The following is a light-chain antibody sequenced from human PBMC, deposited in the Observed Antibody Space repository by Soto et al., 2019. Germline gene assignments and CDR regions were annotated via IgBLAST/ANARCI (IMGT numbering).Light chain of an antibody. CDR1: QSVNSY. CDR3: QQYNNWPLT. V-gene: IGKV3-15*01. Sequence: EIVMTQSPATLSVSPGERATLSCRASQSVNSYIAWYQQKPGQVPRLLIYGASTRATGIPARFSGSGSGTEFTLTISSLQSEDFALYYCQQYNNWPLTFGGVTKVEI. J-gene: IGKJ4*01. CDR2: GAS.